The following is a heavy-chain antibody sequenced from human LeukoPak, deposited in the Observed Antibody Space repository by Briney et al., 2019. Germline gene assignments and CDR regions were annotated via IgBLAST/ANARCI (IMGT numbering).Heavy chain of an antibody. D-gene: IGHD6-13*01. CDR3: AREDSSSLGCYGMDV. Sequence: ASVKVSCKASGYTFTSYGISWVRQAPGQGLEWMGWISAYNGNTNYAQKLEGRVTMTTDTSTSTAYMELRSLRSDDTAVYYCAREDSSSLGCYGMDVWGQGTTVTVSS. V-gene: IGHV1-18*01. J-gene: IGHJ6*02. CDR1: GYTFTSYG. CDR2: ISAYNGNT.